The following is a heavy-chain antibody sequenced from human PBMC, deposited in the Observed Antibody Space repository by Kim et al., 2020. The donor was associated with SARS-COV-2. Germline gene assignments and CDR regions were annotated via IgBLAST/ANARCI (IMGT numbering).Heavy chain of an antibody. Sequence: GGSLRLSCSASGFTFSSYAMHWVRQAPGKGLEYVSAISSNGGSTYYADSVKGRFTISRDNSKNTLYLQMSSLRAEDTAVYYCVKDRDYYDSSGYYYGRGFGDAFDIWGQGTMVTVSS. V-gene: IGHV3-64D*06. CDR1: GFTFSSYA. J-gene: IGHJ3*02. CDR3: VKDRDYYDSSGYYYGRGFGDAFDI. D-gene: IGHD3-22*01. CDR2: ISSNGGST.